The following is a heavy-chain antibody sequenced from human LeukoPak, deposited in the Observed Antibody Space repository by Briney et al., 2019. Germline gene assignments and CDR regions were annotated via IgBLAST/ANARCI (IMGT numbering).Heavy chain of an antibody. CDR1: GFTFSSYS. CDR3: ARVASGSGYYYGHFQH. V-gene: IGHV3-21*01. J-gene: IGHJ1*01. Sequence: GGSLRLSCAASGFTFSSYSMNWVRQAPGKGLEWVSSISSSSSYIYYADSVKGRFTISRDDAKNSLYPQMNSLRAEDTAVYYCARVASGSGYYYGHFQHWGQGTLVTVSS. D-gene: IGHD3-22*01. CDR2: ISSSSSYI.